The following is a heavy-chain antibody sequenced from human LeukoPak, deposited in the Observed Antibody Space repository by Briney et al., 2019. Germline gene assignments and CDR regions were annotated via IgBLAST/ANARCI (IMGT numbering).Heavy chain of an antibody. CDR1: GFPFIDYG. D-gene: IGHD2-2*01. Sequence: ASVMVSCKASGFPFIDYGINWVRQAPGRGLEWMGWISGYNGNTSSAQNLQGRVTMTTDTSTSTAYMELRSLRSDDTAVYYCAREEYCRSTNCPIGNAFDIWGQGTMVTVSS. CDR3: AREEYCRSTNCPIGNAFDI. V-gene: IGHV1-18*01. CDR2: ISGYNGNT. J-gene: IGHJ3*02.